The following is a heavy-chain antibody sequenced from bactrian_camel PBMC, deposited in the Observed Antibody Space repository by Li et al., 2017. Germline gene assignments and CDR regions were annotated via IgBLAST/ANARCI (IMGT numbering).Heavy chain of an antibody. CDR2: IWTGGGAP. D-gene: IGHD4*01. V-gene: IGHV3S1*01. CDR1: GDSGPPDANG. J-gene: IGHJ4*01. Sequence: QVQLVESGGGSVQPGGSLTLSCAANGDSGPPDANGCMAWFRQSPGKEREGVAYIWTGGGAPYYSDSVKGRFTISRDNAKPTMYLQMDNLQPEDTAIYYCAFAPGFTLWRGFLDADVHKFWGRGTQVTVS. CDR3: AFAPGFTLWRGFLDADVHKF.